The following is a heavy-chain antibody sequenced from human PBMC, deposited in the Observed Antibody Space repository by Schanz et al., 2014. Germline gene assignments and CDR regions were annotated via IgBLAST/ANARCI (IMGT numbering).Heavy chain of an antibody. Sequence: QAQLMESGGGVVQPGTSLILSCSVSGFSLNTYGIHWFRQPAGQGLEWVAVIWSDGSGKYYADSVKGRFTISRDSPKNALMLQMNSRRADDTVHYYCARDTGTYYDKSIDVWGRGTTVAVSS. V-gene: IGHV3-33*01. CDR2: IWSDGSGK. J-gene: IGHJ6*02. CDR3: ARDTGTYYDKSIDV. CDR1: GFSLNTYG. D-gene: IGHD3-9*01.